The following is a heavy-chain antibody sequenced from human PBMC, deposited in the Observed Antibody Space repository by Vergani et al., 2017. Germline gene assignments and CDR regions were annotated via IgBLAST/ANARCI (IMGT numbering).Heavy chain of an antibody. CDR2: IRYDGSNK. Sequence: QVHLVESGGGVVQPGRSLTLSCVASGFSFRGHGMHWVRQAPGKGLEWVAFIRYDGSNKYYADSVKGRFTISRDNSKNTLYLQMNSLRAEDTAVYYCAKELIAAAGPFFYWGQGTLVTVSS. D-gene: IGHD6-13*01. CDR3: AKELIAAAGPFFY. V-gene: IGHV3-30*02. CDR1: GFSFRGHG. J-gene: IGHJ4*02.